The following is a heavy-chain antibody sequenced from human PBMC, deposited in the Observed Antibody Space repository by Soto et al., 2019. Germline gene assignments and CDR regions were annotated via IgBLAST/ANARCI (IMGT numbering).Heavy chain of an antibody. CDR3: ARDRGDYGDYGADY. CDR2: ISGSGGST. CDR1: GFTFSSYA. Sequence: GGSLRLSCAASGFTFSSYAMSWVRQAPGKGLEWVSAISGSGGSTYYADSLKGRFTISRDNSKNTLYLQMNSLRAEDTAVYYCARDRGDYGDYGADYWGQGTLVTVSS. D-gene: IGHD4-17*01. V-gene: IGHV3-23*01. J-gene: IGHJ4*02.